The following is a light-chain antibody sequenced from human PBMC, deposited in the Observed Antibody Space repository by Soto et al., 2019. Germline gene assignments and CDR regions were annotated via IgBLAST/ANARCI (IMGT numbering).Light chain of an antibody. J-gene: IGLJ3*02. CDR3: CSYAGSSTWV. CDR2: EGS. CDR1: GGDVGSYNL. Sequence: QSVLTQPASVSGSPGQSITISCTGTGGDVGSYNLVSWYQHHPGKAPKLMIYEGSKRPSGVSNRFSGSKSGNTASLTISGLQAEDEADYYCCSYAGSSTWVFGGGTQLTVL. V-gene: IGLV2-23*01.